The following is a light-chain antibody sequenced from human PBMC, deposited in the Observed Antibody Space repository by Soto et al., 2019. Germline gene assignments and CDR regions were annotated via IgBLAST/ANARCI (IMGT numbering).Light chain of an antibody. J-gene: IGKJ4*01. CDR3: QQYYSTLT. CDR1: QSVLYSSNKKNY. V-gene: IGKV4-1*01. Sequence: DIVMTQSPDSLAVSRGERATINCKSSQSVLYSSNKKNYLAWYQQKPGQPPKLLIYWASTRESGVPDRFSGSGSGTDFTLTISTPQAEDVAVYYCQQYYSTLTFGGGTKVEIK. CDR2: WAS.